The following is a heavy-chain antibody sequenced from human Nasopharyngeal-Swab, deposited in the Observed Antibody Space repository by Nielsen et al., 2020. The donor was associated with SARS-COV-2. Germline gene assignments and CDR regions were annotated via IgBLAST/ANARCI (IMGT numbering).Heavy chain of an antibody. Sequence: WIRQPPGKGLEWVSYISSSSSYTNYADSVKGRFTISRDNAKNSLYLQMNSLRAEDTAVYYCARDGLRGSYYYYMDVWGKETTVTVSS. CDR3: ARDGLRGSYYYYMDV. D-gene: IGHD3-16*01. J-gene: IGHJ6*03. V-gene: IGHV3-11*06. CDR2: ISSSSSYT.